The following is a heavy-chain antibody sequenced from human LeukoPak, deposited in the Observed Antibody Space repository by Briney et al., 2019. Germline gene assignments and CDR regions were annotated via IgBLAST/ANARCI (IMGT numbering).Heavy chain of an antibody. J-gene: IGHJ4*02. Sequence: SETLSLTCTVSGGSISSYYWSWIRQPPGKGLEWIGYIYYSGSTNYNPSLKSRVTISVDTSKNQSSLKLSSVTAADTAVYYCARRICSGGSCSLDYWGQGTLVTVSS. V-gene: IGHV4-59*08. CDR1: GGSISSYY. CDR2: IYYSGST. D-gene: IGHD2-15*01. CDR3: ARRICSGGSCSLDY.